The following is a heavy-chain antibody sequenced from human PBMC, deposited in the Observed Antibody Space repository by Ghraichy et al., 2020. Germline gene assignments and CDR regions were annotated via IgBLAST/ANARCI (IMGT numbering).Heavy chain of an antibody. Sequence: GSLNISCAASGFTFSSYAMSWVRQAPGKGLEWVSAISGSGGSTYYADSVKGRFTISRDNSKNTLYLQMNSLRAEDTAVYYCAKVSQQQLVPDYWGQGTLVTVSS. CDR3: AKVSQQQLVPDY. CDR2: ISGSGGST. CDR1: GFTFSSYA. J-gene: IGHJ4*02. D-gene: IGHD6-13*01. V-gene: IGHV3-23*01.